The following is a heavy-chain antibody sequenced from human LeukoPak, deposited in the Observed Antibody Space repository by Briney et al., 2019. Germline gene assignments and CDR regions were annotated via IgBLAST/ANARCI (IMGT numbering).Heavy chain of an antibody. J-gene: IGHJ3*02. CDR3: ASSLSIAAAGRAFDI. Sequence: SETLSLTCTVSGGSISSYYWSWIRQPAGKGLEWIGRIYTSGSTNYNPSLKSRVTISVDKSKNQFSLKLSSVTAADTAVYYCASSLSIAAAGRAFDIWGQGTMVTVFS. CDR1: GGSISSYY. CDR2: IYTSGST. V-gene: IGHV4-4*07. D-gene: IGHD6-13*01.